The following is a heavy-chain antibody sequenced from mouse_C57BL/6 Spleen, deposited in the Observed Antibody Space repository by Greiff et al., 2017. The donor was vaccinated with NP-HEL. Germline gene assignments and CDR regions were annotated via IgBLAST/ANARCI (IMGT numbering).Heavy chain of an antibody. V-gene: IGHV1-82*01. CDR1: GYAFSSSW. CDR2: IYPGDGDT. Sequence: VQVVESGPELVKPGASVKISCKASGYAFSSSWMNWVKQRPGKGLEWIGRIYPGDGDTNYNGKFKGKATLTADKSSSTAYMQLSSLTSEDSAVYFCAKHSLYYGSSLRGYFDVWGTGTTVTVSS. CDR3: AKHSLYYGSSLRGYFDV. D-gene: IGHD1-1*01. J-gene: IGHJ1*03.